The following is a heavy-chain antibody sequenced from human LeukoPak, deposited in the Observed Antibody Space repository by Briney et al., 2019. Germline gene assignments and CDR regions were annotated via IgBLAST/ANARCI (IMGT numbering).Heavy chain of an antibody. V-gene: IGHV4-34*01. CDR1: VWSFSGYY. CDR3: ARGRVGPGILTGKGTRFNG. D-gene: IGHD3-9*01. CDR2: FNHSGST. Sequence: PSETLSHTCAVHVWSFSGYYWSWIRRPPAKGLEWIGEFNHSGSTSYNPSLKSRVTISVDTSKNQFSLKLRSVTAADTAVYYCARGRVGPGILTGKGTRFNGCGQGTLVTVYS. J-gene: IGHJ4*02.